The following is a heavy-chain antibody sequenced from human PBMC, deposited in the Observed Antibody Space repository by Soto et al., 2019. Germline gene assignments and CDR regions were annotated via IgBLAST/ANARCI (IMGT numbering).Heavy chain of an antibody. CDR3: AKDGSDWIQLTPDAFDI. Sequence: EVQLLESGGGLVQPGGSLRLSCAASGFTFSSYAMSWVRQAPGKGLEWVSAISGSGGSTYYADSVKGRFTISRDNSKNTLYLQMNSLRAEDTAVYNCAKDGSDWIQLTPDAFDIWGQGTMVTVSS. J-gene: IGHJ3*02. CDR1: GFTFSSYA. D-gene: IGHD5-18*01. V-gene: IGHV3-23*01. CDR2: ISGSGGST.